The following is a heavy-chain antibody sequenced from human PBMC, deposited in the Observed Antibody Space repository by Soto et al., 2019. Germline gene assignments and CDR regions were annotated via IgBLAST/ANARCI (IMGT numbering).Heavy chain of an antibody. CDR2: ISAHNGNT. CDR3: ARGRYGDS. CDR1: GYTFTSYG. Sequence: QVHLVQSGAEVKKPGASVKVSCKASGYTFTSYGITWVRQAPGQGLEWMGWISAHNGNTDYAQKLQGRVIVTRDTPTSTADMELRSLRSDDTAVYYCARGRYGDSWGQGALVTVSS. V-gene: IGHV1-18*01. J-gene: IGHJ4*02. D-gene: IGHD1-1*01.